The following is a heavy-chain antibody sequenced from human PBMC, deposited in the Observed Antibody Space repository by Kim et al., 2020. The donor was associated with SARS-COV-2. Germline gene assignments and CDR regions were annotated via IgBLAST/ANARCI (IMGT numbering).Heavy chain of an antibody. J-gene: IGHJ4*02. V-gene: IGHV3-30*04. CDR1: GFTFSSYA. CDR3: AREADMITFGGVIATFDY. Sequence: GGSLRLSCAASGFTFSSYAMHWVRQAPGKGLEWVAVISYDGSNKYYADSVKGRFTISRDNSKNTLYLQMNSLRAEDTAVYYCAREADMITFGGVIATFDYWGQGTLVTVSS. CDR2: ISYDGSNK. D-gene: IGHD3-16*02.